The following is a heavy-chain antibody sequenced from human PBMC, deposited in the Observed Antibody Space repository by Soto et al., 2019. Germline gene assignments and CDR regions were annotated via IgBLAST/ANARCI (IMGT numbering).Heavy chain of an antibody. J-gene: IGHJ5*01. CDR2: IYYSGNT. Sequence: PSETLSLTCTLSGDSVTSGDYYWSWIRQPPVKGLEWIGYIYYSGNTNYSPSLKSRVAISLDTSHNQFSLKLSSVTAADTAVYFCARIHVDTYITYWFDPWGQGTLVTVSS. V-gene: IGHV4-61*08. CDR1: GDSVTSGDYY. D-gene: IGHD3-10*01. CDR3: ARIHVDTYITYWFDP.